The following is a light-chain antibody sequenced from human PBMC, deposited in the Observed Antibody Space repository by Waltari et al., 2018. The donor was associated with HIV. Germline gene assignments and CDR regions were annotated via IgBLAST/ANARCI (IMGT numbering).Light chain of an antibody. CDR2: DNN. Sequence: QSVLTQPPSVSAAPGQKVIISCSGSSPNIGNNYVSWYQQLPGTAPKLLIYDNNKRPSGIPDRFSGSKSGTSATLGITGLQTGDEADYYCGTWDSSLSDVAFGGGTKLTVL. J-gene: IGLJ2*01. CDR3: GTWDSSLSDVA. CDR1: SPNIGNNY. V-gene: IGLV1-51*01.